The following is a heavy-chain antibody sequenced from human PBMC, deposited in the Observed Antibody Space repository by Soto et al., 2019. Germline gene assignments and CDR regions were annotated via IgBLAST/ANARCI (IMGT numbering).Heavy chain of an antibody. CDR1: GFTFSSYA. D-gene: IGHD3-22*01. CDR2: IGGSGGRT. J-gene: IGHJ4*02. CDR3: AKSGGIVVEYIDY. V-gene: IGHV3-23*01. Sequence: GGSLKLSCAASGFTFSSYAMSWVRQAPGKGLEWVSAIGGSGGRTYYADSVKGRFTISRDNSKNTPYLQMNSLRAEDTAVYYCAKSGGIVVEYIDYWGQGTLVTVSS.